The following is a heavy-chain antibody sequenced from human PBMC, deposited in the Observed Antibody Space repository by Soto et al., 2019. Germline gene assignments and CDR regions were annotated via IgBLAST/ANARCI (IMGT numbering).Heavy chain of an antibody. J-gene: IGHJ4*02. V-gene: IGHV3-74*01. CDR2: ITSDGSET. CDR1: GFPFSISW. D-gene: IGHD3-3*02. CDR3: ARHLAGNRGY. Sequence: GGSLRLSCAASGFPFSISWMHWVRQVPGKGLEWVSRITSDGSETIYADSVKGRFTISRDNAKNTLYLQMNSLRAEDTAVYYCARHLAGNRGYWGQGTLVTVSS.